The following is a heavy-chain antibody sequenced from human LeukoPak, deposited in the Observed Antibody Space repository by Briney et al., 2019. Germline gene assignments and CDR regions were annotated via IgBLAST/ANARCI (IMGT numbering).Heavy chain of an antibody. Sequence: ASVKVSCKASGYTFTGYYMHWVRQAPGQGLEWMGWINPNSGGTNYAQKFQGRVTMTRDTSISTAYMELSRLRSDDTAVYYCAREGSIAARPAGQNWFDPWGQGTLVTVSS. V-gene: IGHV1-2*02. D-gene: IGHD6-6*01. CDR3: AREGSIAARPAGQNWFDP. CDR1: GYTFTGYY. CDR2: INPNSGGT. J-gene: IGHJ5*02.